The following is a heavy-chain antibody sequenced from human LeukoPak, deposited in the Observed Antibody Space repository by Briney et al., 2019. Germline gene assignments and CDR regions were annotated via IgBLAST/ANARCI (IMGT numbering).Heavy chain of an antibody. CDR2: IYYSGST. Sequence: SETLSLTCTVSDDSISGYYWSWIRQPPGKGLEWIGYIYYSGSTNYNPSLKSRVTISVDTSKNQFSLKLGSVTAADTAVYYCARLPGIAAAGIGYYYYGMDVWGQGTTVTVSS. CDR3: ARLPGIAAAGIGYYYYGMDV. D-gene: IGHD6-13*01. CDR1: DDSISGYY. V-gene: IGHV4-59*08. J-gene: IGHJ6*02.